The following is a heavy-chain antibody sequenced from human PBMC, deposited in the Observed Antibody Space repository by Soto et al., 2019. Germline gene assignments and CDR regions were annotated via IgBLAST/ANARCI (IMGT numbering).Heavy chain of an antibody. CDR3: AKEGGYYFYYYYGMDV. V-gene: IGHV3-23*01. CDR1: GFTFSSYA. J-gene: IGHJ6*02. D-gene: IGHD3-22*01. Sequence: EVQLLESGGGLVQPGGSLRLSCAASGFTFSSYAMSWVRQAPGKGLEWVSAISGSGGSTYDADSVKGRFTISRDNSKNSLYLQMNSLRAEDTAVYYCAKEGGYYFYYYYGMDVWGQGTTVTVSS. CDR2: ISGSGGST.